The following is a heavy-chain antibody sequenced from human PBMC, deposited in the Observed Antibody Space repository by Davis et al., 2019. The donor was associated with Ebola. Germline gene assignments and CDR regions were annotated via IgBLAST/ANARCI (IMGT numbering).Heavy chain of an antibody. CDR3: ARHTSYGGKTWFDP. D-gene: IGHD4-23*01. CDR1: GDSISSSNW. Sequence: MPSETLSLTCAVSGDSISSSNWWSWIRQSPGKGLEWIAYIYYSGSTSYNPSLKSRVTISVDTSENQFSLRLTSVTAADTALYYCARHTSYGGKTWFDPGARAPWSPSPQ. J-gene: IGHJ5*02. CDR2: IYYSGST. V-gene: IGHV4-59*08.